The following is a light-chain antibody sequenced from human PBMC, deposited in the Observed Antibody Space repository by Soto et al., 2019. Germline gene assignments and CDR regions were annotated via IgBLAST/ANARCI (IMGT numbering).Light chain of an antibody. CDR2: DVS. J-gene: IGLJ2*01. V-gene: IGLV2-14*03. Sequence: QSALTQPASVSGSPGQSITISCTGTSSDVGRYNSVSWYQHHPGEDPKLIIYDVSNRPSGVSNRFSGSKSGNTASLTISGLQAEDEADYYCSSYASSSTLVVFVGGTKLTVL. CDR3: SSYASSSTLVV. CDR1: SSDVGRYNS.